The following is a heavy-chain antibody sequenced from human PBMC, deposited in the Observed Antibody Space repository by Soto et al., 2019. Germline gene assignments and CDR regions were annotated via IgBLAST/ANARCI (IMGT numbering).Heavy chain of an antibody. J-gene: IGHJ6*02. D-gene: IGHD6-19*01. CDR3: ARAGGIAVAGTGYYYYGMDV. Sequence: GASVKVSCKASGFTFTSSAMQWVRQARGQRLEWIGWIVVGSGNTNYAQKFQERVTITRDMSTSTAYMELSSLRSEDTAVYYCARAGGIAVAGTGYYYYGMDVWGQGTTVTVS. CDR2: IVVGSGNT. V-gene: IGHV1-58*02. CDR1: GFTFTSSA.